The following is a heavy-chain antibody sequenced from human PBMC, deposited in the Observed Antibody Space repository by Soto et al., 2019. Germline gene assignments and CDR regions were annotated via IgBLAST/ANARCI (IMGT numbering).Heavy chain of an antibody. J-gene: IGHJ3*02. V-gene: IGHV5-51*01. D-gene: IGHD2-8*02. CDR1: GYNFANFW. Sequence: GESLKISCKGSGYNFANFWIGWVRQMPGKGLEWMGMIFPGDSDTKNSPSLEGQITMSVDKSNSSAYLQWRSLKASDTAIYYCAAGYSTGLDAFDIWGQGTMVTVSS. CDR2: IFPGDSDT. CDR3: AAGYSTGLDAFDI.